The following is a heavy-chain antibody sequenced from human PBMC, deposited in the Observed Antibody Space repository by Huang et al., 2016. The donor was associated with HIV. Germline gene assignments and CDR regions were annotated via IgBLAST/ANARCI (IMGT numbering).Heavy chain of an antibody. Sequence: QVQLVQSGPEVTKPGASVKVSCKASGYTFSIYGISWVRQAPGQGPGWMGEVSGYRGFTETSQKFQGRVTMTTDTSTSTAYMDLRSLTADDTAVYYCARVPSDLYSDYWGQGTLVTVSS. J-gene: IGHJ4*02. D-gene: IGHD2-21*01. CDR2: VSGYRGFT. CDR3: ARVPSDLYSDY. V-gene: IGHV1-18*01. CDR1: GYTFSIYG.